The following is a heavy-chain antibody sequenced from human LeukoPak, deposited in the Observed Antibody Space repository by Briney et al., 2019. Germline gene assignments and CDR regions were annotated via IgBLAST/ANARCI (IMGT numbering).Heavy chain of an antibody. CDR1: GYTFTSYY. D-gene: IGHD3-22*01. CDR3: ARDRATYYYDSSGIYYFDY. V-gene: IGHV1-46*01. CDR2: INPSGGST. J-gene: IGHJ4*02. Sequence: ASVKVSFKASGYTFTSYYMHWVRQAPGQGLEWMGIINPSGGSTSYAQEFQGRVTMTRDTSTSTVYMELSSLRSEDTAVYYCARDRATYYYDSSGIYYFDYWGQGTLVTVSS.